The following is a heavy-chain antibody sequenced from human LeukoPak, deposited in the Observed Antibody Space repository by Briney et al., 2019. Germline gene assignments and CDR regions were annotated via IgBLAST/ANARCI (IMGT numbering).Heavy chain of an antibody. Sequence: SSETLSPTCTVSGGSISSGSYYWSWIRQPAGKGPEWIGRIYTSGRTNYNPSLKSRVTVSVDTSKNQFSLKLSSVTAADTAVYYCARDPGFMVRGSRRGYDDYYYYMDVWGKGTTVTVSS. CDR2: IYTSGRT. CDR1: GGSISSGSYY. CDR3: ARDPGFMVRGSRRGYDDYYYYMDV. J-gene: IGHJ6*03. V-gene: IGHV4-61*02. D-gene: IGHD3-10*01.